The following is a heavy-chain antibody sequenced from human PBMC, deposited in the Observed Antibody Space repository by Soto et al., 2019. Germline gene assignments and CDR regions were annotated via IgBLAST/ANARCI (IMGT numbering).Heavy chain of an antibody. Sequence: GGSLRLSCAASGFTFSSYEMNWVRQAPGKGLEWVSYISSSGSTIYYADSVKGRFTISRDNAKNSLYLQMNSLRAEDTAVYYCARDLRPYCSSTSCHSYGMDVWGQGTTVTV. CDR2: ISSSGSTI. CDR3: ARDLRPYCSSTSCHSYGMDV. CDR1: GFTFSSYE. V-gene: IGHV3-48*03. D-gene: IGHD2-2*01. J-gene: IGHJ6*02.